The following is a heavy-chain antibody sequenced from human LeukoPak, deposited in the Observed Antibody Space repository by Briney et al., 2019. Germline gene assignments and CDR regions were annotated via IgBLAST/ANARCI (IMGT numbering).Heavy chain of an antibody. D-gene: IGHD2-15*01. CDR1: GFTFSSYA. Sequence: GGSLRLSCAASGFTFSSYAMSWVRQAPGKGLEWVSAISGSGGSTYYADSVKGRFTISRDNSKNTLYLQMNSLRAEDAAVYYCAKDIYCSGGSCYYLGMDVWGQGTTVTVSS. J-gene: IGHJ6*02. CDR3: AKDIYCSGGSCYYLGMDV. V-gene: IGHV3-23*01. CDR2: ISGSGGST.